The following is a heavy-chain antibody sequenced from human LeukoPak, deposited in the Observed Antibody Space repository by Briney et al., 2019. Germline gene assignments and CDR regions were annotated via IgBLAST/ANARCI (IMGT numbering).Heavy chain of an antibody. CDR3: ARDIYGDPRYYYYGMDV. Sequence: SGGSLRLSCAASGFTFSSYGMHWVRQAPGKGLEWVAVIWYDGSNKYYADSVKGRFTISRDNSKNTLYLQMNSLRAEDTAVYYCARDIYGDPRYYYYGMDVWGQGTTVTVSS. D-gene: IGHD4-17*01. V-gene: IGHV3-33*01. CDR1: GFTFSSYG. J-gene: IGHJ6*02. CDR2: IWYDGSNK.